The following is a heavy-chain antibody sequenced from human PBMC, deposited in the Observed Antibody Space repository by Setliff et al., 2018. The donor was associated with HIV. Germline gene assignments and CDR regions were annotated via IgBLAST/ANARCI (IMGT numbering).Heavy chain of an antibody. CDR3: ARNRVPSSL. D-gene: IGHD3-10*01. J-gene: IGHJ4*02. Sequence: LSLTCTVSGGSISSYYWSWIRQPPGKGLEWIGFIFYSGSTNYNPSLKSRVTISVDTSKNQFSLKLSSVTAADTAVYYCARNRVPSSLWGQGTLVTVSS. CDR1: GGSISSYY. CDR2: IFYSGST. V-gene: IGHV4-59*01.